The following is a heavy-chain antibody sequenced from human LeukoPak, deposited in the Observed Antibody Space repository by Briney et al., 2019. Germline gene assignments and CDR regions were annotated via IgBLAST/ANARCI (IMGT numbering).Heavy chain of an antibody. CDR1: GGSISSYY. CDR3: ARDTGGYEGNFDY. J-gene: IGHJ4*02. V-gene: IGHV4-59*01. Sequence: KSSETLSLTCTVSGGSISSYYWSWIRQPPGKGLEWIGYIYYSGSTNYNPSLKSRVTISVDTSKNQFSLKLSSVTAADTAVYYCARDTGGYEGNFDYWGQGTLVTVSS. D-gene: IGHD5-12*01. CDR2: IYYSGST.